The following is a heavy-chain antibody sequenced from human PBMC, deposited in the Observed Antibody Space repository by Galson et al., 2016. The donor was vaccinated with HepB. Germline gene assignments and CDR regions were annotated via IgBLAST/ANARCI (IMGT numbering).Heavy chain of an antibody. CDR1: GLTFSSCA. J-gene: IGHJ4*02. CDR3: AKGDKGTGWDN. D-gene: IGHD6-19*01. CDR2: VSGSGTNT. V-gene: IGHV3-23*01. Sequence: SLRLSCAASGLTFSSCAMYWVRQAPGKGLEWVSAVSGSGTNTYHANSVKGRVTVSRDNPKNTLYLQMNSLRAEDTAVYYCAKGDKGTGWDNWGQGTLVAVSS.